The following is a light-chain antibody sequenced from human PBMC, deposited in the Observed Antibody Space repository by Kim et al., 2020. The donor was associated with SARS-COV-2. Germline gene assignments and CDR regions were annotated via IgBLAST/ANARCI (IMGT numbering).Light chain of an antibody. J-gene: IGLJ2*01. CDR2: EVI. Sequence: QSALTQPPSASGSPGQSVTISCSGTSSDIGGYNFVSWYQHHPGKVPKLMIYEVIKRPSGVPDRFSGSKSGNTASLTVSGLQADDEADYYCVSYAGSNSLVFGGGTKVTVL. V-gene: IGLV2-8*01. CDR1: SSDIGGYNF. CDR3: VSYAGSNSLV.